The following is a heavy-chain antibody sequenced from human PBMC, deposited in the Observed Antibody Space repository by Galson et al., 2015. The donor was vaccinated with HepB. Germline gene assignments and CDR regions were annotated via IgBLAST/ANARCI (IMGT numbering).Heavy chain of an antibody. CDR2: ISYDGSNK. CDR3: AKDGNPFWSGSGVGYYFDY. Sequence: SLRLSCAASGFTFSSYGMHWVRQAPGKGLEWVAVISYDGSNKYHADSVEGRFTISRDNSKNTLYLQMNSLRPEDTAVYYCAKDGNPFWSGSGVGYYFDYWGQGTLVTVSS. D-gene: IGHD3-3*01. CDR1: GFTFSSYG. J-gene: IGHJ4*02. V-gene: IGHV3-30*18.